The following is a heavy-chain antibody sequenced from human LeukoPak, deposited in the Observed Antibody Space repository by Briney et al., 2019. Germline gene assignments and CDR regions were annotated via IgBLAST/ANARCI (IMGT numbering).Heavy chain of an antibody. J-gene: IGHJ4*02. CDR2: IYYSGST. V-gene: IGHV4-31*03. CDR1: GGSISSGGYY. D-gene: IGHD3-10*01. CDR3: ARGRGMRYYGSGSYSY. Sequence: SETLSLTCTVSGGSISSGGYYWSWIRQHPGKGLEWIGYIYYSGSTNYNPSLKSRVTISVDTSKNQFSLKLSSVTAADTAVYYCARGRGMRYYGSGSYSYWGQGTLVTVSS.